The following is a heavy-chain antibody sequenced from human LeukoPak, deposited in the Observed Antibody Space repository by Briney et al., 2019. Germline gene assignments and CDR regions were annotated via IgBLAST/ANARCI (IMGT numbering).Heavy chain of an antibody. CDR2: IYTSGST. Sequence: SETLSLTCTVSGGSISSYYWSWIRQPAGKGLEWIGRIYTSGSTNYNPSLKSRVTMSVDTSKNQFSLKLSSVTAADTAVYYCARSIYCGGDCYLWFDPWGQGTLVTVSS. D-gene: IGHD2-21*02. CDR3: ARSIYCGGDCYLWFDP. CDR1: GGSISSYY. J-gene: IGHJ5*02. V-gene: IGHV4-4*07.